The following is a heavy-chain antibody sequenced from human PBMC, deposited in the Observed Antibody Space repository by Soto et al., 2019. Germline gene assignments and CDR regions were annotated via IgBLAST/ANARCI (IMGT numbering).Heavy chain of an antibody. CDR2: IYYSGST. D-gene: IGHD3-10*01. Sequence: SETLSLTCTVSGGSISSYYWSWIRQPPGKGLEWIGYIYYSGSTNYNPSLKSRVTISVDTSKNQFSLKLSSVTAADTAVYYCARGWRGSGSYSSPLYYFDYWGQGTLVTVSS. J-gene: IGHJ4*02. CDR3: ARGWRGSGSYSSPLYYFDY. V-gene: IGHV4-59*01. CDR1: GGSISSYY.